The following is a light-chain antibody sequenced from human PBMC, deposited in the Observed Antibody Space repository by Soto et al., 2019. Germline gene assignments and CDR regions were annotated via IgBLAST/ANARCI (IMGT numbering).Light chain of an antibody. CDR2: GNS. CDR3: QSYDSSLSGNVV. J-gene: IGLJ2*01. V-gene: IGLV1-40*01. CDR1: SSNIGAGYD. Sequence: VLTQPPSVSGAPGQRVTISCTGSSSNIGAGYDVHWYQQLPGTAPKLLIYGNSNRPSGVPDRFSGSKSGTSASLAITGLQAEDEADYYCQSYDSSLSGNVVFGGGTKLTVL.